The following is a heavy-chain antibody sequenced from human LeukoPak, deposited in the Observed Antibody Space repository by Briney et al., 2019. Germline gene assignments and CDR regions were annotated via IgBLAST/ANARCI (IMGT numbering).Heavy chain of an antibody. CDR1: GFTFSSYA. D-gene: IGHD3-22*01. Sequence: GGSLRLSCAASGFTFSSYAMHWVRQAPGKGLEWVAVISYDGSNKYYSDSVKGRFTISRDNSKNTLYLQMNSLRAEDTAVYYCARDVFRYYDSSGYSLLFDYWGQGTLVTVSS. CDR3: ARDVFRYYDSSGYSLLFDY. CDR2: ISYDGSNK. J-gene: IGHJ4*02. V-gene: IGHV3-30-3*01.